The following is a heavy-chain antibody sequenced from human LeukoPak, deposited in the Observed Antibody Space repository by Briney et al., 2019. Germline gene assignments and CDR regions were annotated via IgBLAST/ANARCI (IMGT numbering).Heavy chain of an antibody. V-gene: IGHV4-39*01. CDR3: ARGRKANYYGSGSYYNRFDY. D-gene: IGHD3-10*01. J-gene: IGHJ4*02. Sequence: SETLSLTCSVSGASISSSSYHWGWIRQPPGKGLEWIGTIYYSGSTYYNPSLKSRVTISIDTSKNQFSLKLSSVTAADTAVYYCARGRKANYYGSGSYYNRFDYWGQGTLVTVSS. CDR2: IYYSGST. CDR1: GASISSSSYH.